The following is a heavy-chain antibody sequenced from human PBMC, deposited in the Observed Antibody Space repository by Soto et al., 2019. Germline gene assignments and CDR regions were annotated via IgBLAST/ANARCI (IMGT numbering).Heavy chain of an antibody. CDR2: ISSSSSYI. V-gene: IGHV3-21*01. CDR3: ATQFMYYDSSGPHSPYYYGMDV. D-gene: IGHD3-22*01. CDR1: GFTFSSYS. Sequence: GGSLRLSCAASGFTFSSYSMNWVRQAPGKGLEWVSSISSSSSYIYYADSVKGRFTISRDNAKNSLYLQMNSLRAEDTAVYYCATQFMYYDSSGPHSPYYYGMDVWGQGTTVTVSS. J-gene: IGHJ6*02.